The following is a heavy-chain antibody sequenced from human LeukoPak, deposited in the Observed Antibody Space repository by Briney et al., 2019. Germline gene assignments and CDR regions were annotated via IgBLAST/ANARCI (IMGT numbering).Heavy chain of an antibody. Sequence: GGSLRLSCTASGFTFSSYAMHWVRQAPGKGLEYVSAISSNGGSTYYANSVKGRFAISRDNSKNTLYLQMGSLRAEDMAVYYCASPGAYYWGQGTLVTVSS. J-gene: IGHJ4*02. V-gene: IGHV3-64*01. CDR2: ISSNGGST. CDR3: ASPGAYY. CDR1: GFTFSSYA.